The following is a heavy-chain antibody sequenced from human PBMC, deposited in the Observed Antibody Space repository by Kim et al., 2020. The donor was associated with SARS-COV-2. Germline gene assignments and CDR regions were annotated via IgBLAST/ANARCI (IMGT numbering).Heavy chain of an antibody. J-gene: IGHJ5*02. Sequence: YNPSLKSRVTISVDTSKNQFSLKLSSVTAADTAVYYCARVRQQLGRPVDPWGQGTLVTVSS. CDR3: ARVRQQLGRPVDP. V-gene: IGHV4-39*01. D-gene: IGHD6-13*01.